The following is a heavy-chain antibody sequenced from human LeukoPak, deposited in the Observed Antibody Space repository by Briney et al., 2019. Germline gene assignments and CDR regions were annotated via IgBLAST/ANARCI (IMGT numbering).Heavy chain of an antibody. CDR3: ARGDGYNFFDY. J-gene: IGHJ4*02. CDR2: FYVGGAT. D-gene: IGHD5-24*01. CDR1: GFTFSTYA. V-gene: IGHV3-23*03. Sequence: GGSLRLSCAASGFTFSTYAMTWVRQAPGKGLEWVSVFYVGGATYYADSVKGRFTISRDNSENTLYLQMKSLRAEDTAVYYCARGDGYNFFDYWGQGTLVTVSS.